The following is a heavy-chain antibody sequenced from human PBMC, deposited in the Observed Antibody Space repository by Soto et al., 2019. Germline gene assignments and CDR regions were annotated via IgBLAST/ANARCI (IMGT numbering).Heavy chain of an antibody. V-gene: IGHV3-33*01. CDR2: IWYDGSDK. CDR3: ARDRYPDYPPDAFDI. Sequence: GGSLSLSCATSGFNLSSNGMHCLPQAPAKGLEGLAFIWYDGSDKYYADSVKGRFTISRDNSKNTLYLQMNSLRAEDTAVYYCARDRYPDYPPDAFDIWGQGTLVTVSS. J-gene: IGHJ3*02. CDR1: GFNLSSNG. D-gene: IGHD4-17*01.